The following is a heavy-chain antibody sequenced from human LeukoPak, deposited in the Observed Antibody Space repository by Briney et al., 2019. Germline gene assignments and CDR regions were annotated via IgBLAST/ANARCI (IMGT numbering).Heavy chain of an antibody. J-gene: IGHJ3*02. CDR3: AKAGDNSGNYGAFDI. D-gene: IGHD3-22*01. Sequence: GGSLRLSCAASGFTFSSYAMSWVRQAPGKGLEWVSAIRGSGGTTFYADSVKGRFTISRDNSNNTLYLQMNSLRAEDTAVYYCAKAGDNSGNYGAFDIWGQGTMVTVSS. CDR2: IRGSGGTT. V-gene: IGHV3-23*01. CDR1: GFTFSSYA.